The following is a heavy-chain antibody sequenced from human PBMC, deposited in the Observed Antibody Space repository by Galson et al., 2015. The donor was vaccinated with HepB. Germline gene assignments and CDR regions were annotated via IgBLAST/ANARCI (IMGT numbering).Heavy chain of an antibody. J-gene: IGHJ4*02. CDR3: ARVRGGFGELSFDY. CDR2: ISSSSSYI. Sequence: SLRLSCAASGFTFSSYSMNWVRQAPGKGLEWVSSISSSSSYIYYADSVKGRFTISRDNAKNSLYLQMNSLRAEDTAVYYCARVRGGFGELSFDYWGQGTPVTVSS. CDR1: GFTFSSYS. D-gene: IGHD3-10*01. V-gene: IGHV3-21*01.